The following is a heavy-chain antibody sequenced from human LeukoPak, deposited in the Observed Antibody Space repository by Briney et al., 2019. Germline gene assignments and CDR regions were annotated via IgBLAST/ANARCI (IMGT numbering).Heavy chain of an antibody. CDR1: GFTVSTYY. CDR3: VSSYSTSFPELDY. V-gene: IGHV3-66*01. Sequence: TGGSLRLSCAASGFTVSTYYMSWVRQAPGKGLEWVSVIYSDGTTYYADSVKGRFTISRDNSKNTLYLQMNSLRAEDTAVYYCVSSYSTSFPELDYWGQGTLVTVSS. CDR2: IYSDGTT. D-gene: IGHD6-6*01. J-gene: IGHJ4*02.